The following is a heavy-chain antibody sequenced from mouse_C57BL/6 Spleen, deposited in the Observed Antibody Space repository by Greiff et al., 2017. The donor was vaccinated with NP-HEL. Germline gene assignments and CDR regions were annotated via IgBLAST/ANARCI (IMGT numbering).Heavy chain of an antibody. D-gene: IGHD3-3*01. Sequence: VQLQQSGPGLVQPSQSLSITCTVSGFSLTSYGVHWVRQSPGKGLEWLGVIWSGGSTDYNAAFISRLSISKDNSNSQVFFKMNSLQADDTAIYYCARKEGLYYAMDYWGQGTSVTVSS. V-gene: IGHV2-2*01. CDR2: IWSGGST. J-gene: IGHJ4*01. CDR3: ARKEGLYYAMDY. CDR1: GFSLTSYG.